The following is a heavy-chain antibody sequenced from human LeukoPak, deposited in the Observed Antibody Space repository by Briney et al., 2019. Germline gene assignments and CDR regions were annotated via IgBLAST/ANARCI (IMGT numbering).Heavy chain of an antibody. V-gene: IGHV1-69*05. J-gene: IGHJ4*02. CDR2: IIPIFGTA. D-gene: IGHD3-22*01. CDR1: GGTFSSYA. Sequence: SVKVSCKASGGTFSSYAIGWVRQAPGQGLEWMGGIIPIFGTANYAQKFQGRVTITTDESTSTAYMELSSLRSEDTAVYYCASGDGGYYDSRSWGQGTLVTVSS. CDR3: ASGDGGYYDSRS.